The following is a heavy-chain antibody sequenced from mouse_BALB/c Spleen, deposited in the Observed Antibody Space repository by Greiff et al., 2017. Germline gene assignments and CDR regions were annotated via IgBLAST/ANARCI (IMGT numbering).Heavy chain of an antibody. CDR1: GFTFSDYY. CDR3: ARGYGNGAMDY. V-gene: IGHV5-4*02. J-gene: IGHJ4*01. Sequence: DVKLVESGGGLVKPGGSLKLSCAASGFTFSDYYMYWVRQTPEKRLEWVATISDGGSYTYYPDSVKGRFTISRDNAKNNLYLQMSSLKSEDTAMYYCARGYGNGAMDYWGQGTSVTVSS. CDR2: ISDGGSYT. D-gene: IGHD2-1*01.